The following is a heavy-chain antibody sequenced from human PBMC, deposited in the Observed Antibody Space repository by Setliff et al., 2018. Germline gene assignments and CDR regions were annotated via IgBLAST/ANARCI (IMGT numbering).Heavy chain of an antibody. V-gene: IGHV4-34*01. CDR3: ARGVYCSSTSCSPGLNWFDP. CDR2: INHSGST. D-gene: IGHD2-2*01. Sequence: PSETLSLTCAVYGGSFSGYYWSWIRQPPGKGLEWIGEINHSGSTNYNPSLKSRVTISVDTSKNQFSLKLSSVTAADTAVYYCARGVYCSSTSCSPGLNWFDPWGRGTLVTVSS. J-gene: IGHJ5*02. CDR1: GGSFSGYY.